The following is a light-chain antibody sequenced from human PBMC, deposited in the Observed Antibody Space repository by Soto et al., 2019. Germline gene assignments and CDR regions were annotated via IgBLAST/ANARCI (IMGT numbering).Light chain of an antibody. Sequence: EMVMTQSPVSLSLSPGARATLSCRASQSISSSYLAWYQQKPGQAPRLLIYGPSSRATGIPDRFSGSGSGTDFTLTINRLEPEDFAVYYCQQYDSSPRTFGQGTKVDI. CDR3: QQYDSSPRT. CDR2: GPS. J-gene: IGKJ1*01. V-gene: IGKV3-20*01. CDR1: QSISSSY.